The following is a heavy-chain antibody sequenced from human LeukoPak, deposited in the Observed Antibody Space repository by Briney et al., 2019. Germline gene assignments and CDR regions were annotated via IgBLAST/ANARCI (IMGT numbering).Heavy chain of an antibody. Sequence: ASVKVSCKASGYTFTSYYMHWVRQAPGQELEWMGIINPSGGSTSYAQKFQDRVTMTRDTSTRTVYMELSRLRSEDTAVYYCATGTVTTGVDYWGQGTLVTVSS. V-gene: IGHV1-46*01. CDR2: INPSGGST. D-gene: IGHD4-11*01. CDR1: GYTFTSYY. J-gene: IGHJ4*02. CDR3: ATGTVTTGVDY.